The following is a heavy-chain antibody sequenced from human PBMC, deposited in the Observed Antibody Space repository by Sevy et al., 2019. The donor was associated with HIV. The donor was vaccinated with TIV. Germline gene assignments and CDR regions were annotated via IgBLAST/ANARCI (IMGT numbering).Heavy chain of an antibody. V-gene: IGHV4-31*03. CDR2: IYYSGST. CDR1: GGSISSGGYY. CDR3: ARESDSSGYSSYFVDY. Sequence: SETLSLTCTVSGGSISSGGYYWSWIRQHPGKGLEWIGYIYYSGSTYYNPSLKGRVTISVDTSKNQFSLKLSSVTAADTAVYYCARESDSSGYSSYFVDYWGQGTLVTVSS. J-gene: IGHJ4*02. D-gene: IGHD3-22*01.